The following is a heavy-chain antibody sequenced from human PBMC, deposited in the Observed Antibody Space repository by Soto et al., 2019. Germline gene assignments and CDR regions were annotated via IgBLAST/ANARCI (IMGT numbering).Heavy chain of an antibody. J-gene: IGHJ4*02. CDR1: GFTFRNAW. D-gene: IGHD4-4*01. V-gene: IGHV3-15*01. Sequence: PGGSLRLSCAASGFTFRNAWMSWVRQAPGKGLEWVGRIKGTTDGGTTDYAAPVKGRFSVSSDDSKNTLYLQMNSLKIEDTAVYYCAEDVPDYNPYSIDHWGQGTLVTVSS. CDR3: AEDVPDYNPYSIDH. CDR2: IKGTTDGGTT.